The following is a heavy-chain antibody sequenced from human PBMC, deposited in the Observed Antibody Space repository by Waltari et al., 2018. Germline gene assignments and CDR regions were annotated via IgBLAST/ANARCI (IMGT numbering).Heavy chain of an antibody. CDR3: ARSVSAYGGNSGVYMDV. CDR2: ISSSSSTI. CDR1: GFTFSSYS. Sequence: EVQLVESGGGLVQPGGSLRLSCAASGFTFSSYSMNWVRQAPGKGLEWVSYISSSSSTIYYADAVKGRFTISRDNAKNSLYLQMNSLRAEDTAVYYCARSVSAYGGNSGVYMDVWGKGTTVTVSS. J-gene: IGHJ6*03. D-gene: IGHD2-21*01. V-gene: IGHV3-48*04.